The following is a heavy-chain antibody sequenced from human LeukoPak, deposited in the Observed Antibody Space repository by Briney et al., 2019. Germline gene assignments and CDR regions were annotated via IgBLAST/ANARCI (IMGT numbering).Heavy chain of an antibody. CDR2: ISGRDEST. D-gene: IGHD5-24*01. CDR3: AKDNFYNPYFEN. V-gene: IGHV3-23*01. Sequence: GGSLRLSCAASGFTFSNYAMRWVRQAPGKGLEWVSGISGRDESTYYADSVEGRFTISRDNSKNTVFLQMNSLRVEDTAVYFCAKDNFYNPYFENWGQGTLVTVSS. CDR1: GFTFSNYA. J-gene: IGHJ4*02.